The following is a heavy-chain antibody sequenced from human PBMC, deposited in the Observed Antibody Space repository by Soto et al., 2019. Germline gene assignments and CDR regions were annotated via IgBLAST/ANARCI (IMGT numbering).Heavy chain of an antibody. CDR1: GGSFSGYY. D-gene: IGHD1-26*01. J-gene: IGHJ4*02. V-gene: IGHV4-34*01. CDR2: INHSGST. Sequence: SETLSLTCAVYGGSFSGYYWSWIRQPPGKGLEWIGEINHSGSTNYNPSLKSRFTISVDTSKNQFSLKRSSVTAADTAVYYCARGPPRYSGSYYPNFDYWGQGTLVTVSS. CDR3: ARGPPRYSGSYYPNFDY.